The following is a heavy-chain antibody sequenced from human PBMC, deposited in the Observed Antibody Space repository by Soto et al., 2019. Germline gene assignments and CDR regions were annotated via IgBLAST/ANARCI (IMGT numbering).Heavy chain of an antibody. CDR1: GFTFSSYS. J-gene: IGHJ6*02. CDR2: ISSSSSYI. Sequence: LRRSWAASGFTFSSYSMNWVRQAPGKGLEWVSSISSSSSYIYYADSVKGRFTISRDNAKNSLYLQMNSLRAEDTAVYYCARDGAGTYYYYGMDVWGQGTTVTVSS. CDR3: ARDGAGTYYYYGMDV. V-gene: IGHV3-21*01.